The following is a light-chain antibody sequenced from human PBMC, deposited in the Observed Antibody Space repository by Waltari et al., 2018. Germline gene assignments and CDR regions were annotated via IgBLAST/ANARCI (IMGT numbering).Light chain of an antibody. Sequence: QLVLTQSPSASASLGASVKLTCTLSRGHSNYAIAWHQQQPKKGPRYLMKLNSDGSHTKGDGIPDRFSGSSSGAERILTISSLQSEDEGDYYCQTWDTDIHVVFGGGTK. V-gene: IGLV4-69*01. CDR2: LNSDGSH. J-gene: IGLJ2*01. CDR1: RGHSNYA. CDR3: QTWDTDIHVV.